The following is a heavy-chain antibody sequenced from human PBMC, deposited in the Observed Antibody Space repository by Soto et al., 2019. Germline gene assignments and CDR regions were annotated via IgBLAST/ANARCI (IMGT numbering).Heavy chain of an antibody. V-gene: IGHV1-18*01. CDR3: ARDEWQQLVLIEY. CDR2: ISVYNGNT. CDR1: GYTFTNHG. Sequence: SVKVSCKASGYTFTNHGISWVRQAPGQGLEWMGWISVYNGNTNYAQKFQGRVTMTTDTSTSTAYMELRSLRSDDTAVYYCARDEWQQLVLIEYWGQGTLVTVSS. D-gene: IGHD6-13*01. J-gene: IGHJ4*02.